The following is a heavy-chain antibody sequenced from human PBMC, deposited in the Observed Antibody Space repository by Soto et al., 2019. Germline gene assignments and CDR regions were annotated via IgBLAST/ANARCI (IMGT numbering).Heavy chain of an antibody. CDR3: ATIPGGDIVATSFFDY. D-gene: IGHD5-12*01. J-gene: IGHJ4*02. CDR2: IYYSGST. V-gene: IGHV4-30-4*01. Sequence: SETLSLTCTVSGGSISSGDYYWSWIRQPPGKGLEWIGYIYYSGSTYYNPSLKSRVTISVDTSKNHFSLKLSSVTAADTAVYYCATIPGGDIVATSFFDYWGQGTLVTVS. CDR1: GGSISSGDYY.